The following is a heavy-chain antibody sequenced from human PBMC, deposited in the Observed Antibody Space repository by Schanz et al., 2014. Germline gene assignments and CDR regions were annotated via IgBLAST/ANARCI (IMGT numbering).Heavy chain of an antibody. CDR3: ARPSDSSWYMDV. CDR1: GITLSGYG. V-gene: IGHV3-33*08. Sequence: QVQVVESGGGVVQPGRSLRLSCAASGITLSGYGLHWVRQAPGKGLEWVAATRYDGNNKYYVDAVKGRFTISRDSSKNTLYLQMNSLRADDTAVYYCARPSDSSWYMDVWGKGTTVTVSS. J-gene: IGHJ6*03. D-gene: IGHD2-21*02. CDR2: TRYDGNNK.